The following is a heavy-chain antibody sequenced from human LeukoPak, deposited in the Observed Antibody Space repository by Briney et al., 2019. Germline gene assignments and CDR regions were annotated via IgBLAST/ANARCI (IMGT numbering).Heavy chain of an antibody. D-gene: IGHD3-3*01. CDR2: IYYSGST. J-gene: IGHJ6*03. V-gene: IGHV4-59*01. Sequence: SETLSLTCTVSGGSISSYYWSWIRQPPGKGLEWVGYIYYSGSTNYNPSLKSRVTISVVTSKNQFSLKLSTVTAAGPAVYYCAREGGMAYYDFWGGYYGFQHYYYYMDVWGKGTTVPVSS. CDR3: AREGGMAYYDFWGGYYGFQHYYYYMDV. CDR1: GGSISSYY.